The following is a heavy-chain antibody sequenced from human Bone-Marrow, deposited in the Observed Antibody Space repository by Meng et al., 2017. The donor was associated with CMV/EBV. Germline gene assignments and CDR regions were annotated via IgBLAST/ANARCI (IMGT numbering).Heavy chain of an antibody. J-gene: IGHJ4*02. D-gene: IGHD3-22*01. Sequence: SETLSLTCTVSGGSFSSSSYYWGWIRQPPGKGLEWIGSIYYSGSTYYNPSLKSRVTISVDTSKNQFFLKLSSVTAADTALYYCSRLSFYYASSGYFFDYWGQGTLVTVSS. CDR1: GGSFSSSSYY. CDR3: SRLSFYYASSGYFFDY. CDR2: IYYSGST. V-gene: IGHV4-39*01.